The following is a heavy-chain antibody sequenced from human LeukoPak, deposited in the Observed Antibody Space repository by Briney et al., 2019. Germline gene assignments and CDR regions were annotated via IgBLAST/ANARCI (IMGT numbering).Heavy chain of an antibody. Sequence: GASVKVSCKTSGYTFTDYYMHWVRQAPGQGLEWMGWISAYNGNTNYAQKLQGRVTMTTDTSTSTAYMELRSLRSDDTAVYYCARDSATSGSYYTHWGQGTLVTVSS. CDR2: ISAYNGNT. CDR1: GYTFTDYY. CDR3: ARDSATSGSYYTH. J-gene: IGHJ4*02. V-gene: IGHV1-18*04. D-gene: IGHD1-26*01.